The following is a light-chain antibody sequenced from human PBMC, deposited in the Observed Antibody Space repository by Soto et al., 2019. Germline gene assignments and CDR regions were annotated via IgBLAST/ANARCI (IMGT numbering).Light chain of an antibody. J-gene: IGKJ1*01. CDR2: AAS. V-gene: IGKV2-28*01. CDR3: QQYKSYLRT. CDR1: HSLLHSTGYNF. Sequence: DIVMTQSPLSLPVTPGESASISCRSSHSLLHSTGYNFLDWYLQKPGKAPKLLIYAASTLESGVSSRFSGRGSGTEFTLTINSLQPEDFATYYCQQYKSYLRTFGQGTKVDIK.